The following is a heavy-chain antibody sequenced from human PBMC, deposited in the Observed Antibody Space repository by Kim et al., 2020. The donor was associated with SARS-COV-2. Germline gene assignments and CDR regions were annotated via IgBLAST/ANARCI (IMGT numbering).Heavy chain of an antibody. Sequence: QGRVTITRDTSASTAYMELSSLRSEDTAVYYCARAAVRYDSRTADAFDIWGQGTMVTVSS. D-gene: IGHD3-22*01. J-gene: IGHJ3*02. V-gene: IGHV1-3*01. CDR3: ARAAVRYDSRTADAFDI.